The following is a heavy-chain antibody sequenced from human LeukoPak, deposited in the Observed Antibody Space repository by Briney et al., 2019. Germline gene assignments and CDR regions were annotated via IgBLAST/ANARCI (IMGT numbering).Heavy chain of an antibody. J-gene: IGHJ4*02. CDR2: IKEDGSEI. CDR1: GFNFSTYW. D-gene: IGHD3-10*01. Sequence: GGSLRLSCAASGFNFSTYWMTWVRQVPGKGLEWVANIKEDGSEIYYVDVVKGRFSISRDNAKTSLYLQMNNLSVADTAVYYCVTDQTGRHPYFFDYWGQGTLVTVSS. CDR3: VTDQTGRHPYFFDY. V-gene: IGHV3-7*01.